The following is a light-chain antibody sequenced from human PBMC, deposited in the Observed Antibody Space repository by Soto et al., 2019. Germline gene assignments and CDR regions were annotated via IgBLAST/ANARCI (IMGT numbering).Light chain of an antibody. CDR1: QSLLHSNVYNY. V-gene: IGKV2-28*01. CDR3: MQALQIPPT. CDR2: LGS. Sequence: DIVMTQSPLSLPVTPGEPASISCRSSQSLLHSNVYNYLDWYLQKPGQSPQLLIYLGSNRASGVPDRFSGSGSGTDFTLRISRVEAEDVGVYYCMQALQIPPTFGGGTKVEIK. J-gene: IGKJ4*01.